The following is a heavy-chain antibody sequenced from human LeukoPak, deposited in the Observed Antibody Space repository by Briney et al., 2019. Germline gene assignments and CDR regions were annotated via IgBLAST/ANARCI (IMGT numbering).Heavy chain of an antibody. CDR3: ARIVPPSWSYYIYYMDV. V-gene: IGHV4-30-4*08. Sequence: SETLSLTCTVSGGSISSGDYYWSWIRQPPGKGLEWIGYIYYSGSTYYNPSLKSRVAISVDTSKNQFSLKLSSVTAADTAVYYCARIVPPSWSYYIYYMDVGSKESTVTVSS. D-gene: IGHD3-3*01. CDR1: GGSISSGDYY. J-gene: IGHJ6*03. CDR2: IYYSGST.